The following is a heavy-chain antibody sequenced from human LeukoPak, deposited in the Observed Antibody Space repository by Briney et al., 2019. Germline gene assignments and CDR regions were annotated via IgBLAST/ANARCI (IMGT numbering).Heavy chain of an antibody. J-gene: IGHJ3*02. CDR1: GFTVSSNY. V-gene: IGHV3-66*01. Sequence: GGSLRLSCAASGFTVSSNYMTWVRQAPGKGLEWVSVMYTLGNTYYADSVRGRFTISRDNSKNTLYLQMNSLRAEDTAVYYCAKAIYDSSGYPDAFDIWGQGTMVTVSS. D-gene: IGHD3-22*01. CDR2: MYTLGNT. CDR3: AKAIYDSSGYPDAFDI.